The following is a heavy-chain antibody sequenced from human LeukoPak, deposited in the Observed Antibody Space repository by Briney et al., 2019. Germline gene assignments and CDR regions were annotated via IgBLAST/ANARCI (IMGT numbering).Heavy chain of an antibody. V-gene: IGHV4-39*07. CDR3: ARAYYDILTGYNNFDY. Sequence: PSETLSLTCTVSGGSISSSSYYWGWIRQPPGKGLEWIGSIYYSGSTYYNPSLKSRVTISVDTSKNQFSLKLSSVTAADTAVYYCARAYYDILTGYNNFDYWGQGTLVTVSS. J-gene: IGHJ4*02. CDR2: IYYSGST. D-gene: IGHD3-9*01. CDR1: GGSISSSSYY.